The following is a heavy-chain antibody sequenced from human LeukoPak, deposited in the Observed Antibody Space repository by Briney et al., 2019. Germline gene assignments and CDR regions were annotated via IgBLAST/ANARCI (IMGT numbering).Heavy chain of an antibody. D-gene: IGHD3-10*01. CDR1: GGSISSGGYY. CDR2: IYYRGST. J-gene: IGHJ6*02. Sequence: PLETLSLTCTVSGGSISSGGYYWSWIRQHPGKGLEWIGYIYYRGSTYYNPSLKSRVTISVDTSKNQFSLKLSSVTAADTAVYYCARTITMVRGVIRYYYYGMDVWGQGTTVTVSS. CDR3: ARTITMVRGVIRYYYYGMDV. V-gene: IGHV4-31*03.